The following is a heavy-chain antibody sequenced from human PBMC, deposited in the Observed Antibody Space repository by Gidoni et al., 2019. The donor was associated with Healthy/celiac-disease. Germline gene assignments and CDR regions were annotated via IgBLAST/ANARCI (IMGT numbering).Heavy chain of an antibody. CDR1: GGSISSYY. Sequence: QVQLQESGPGLVKPSETLSLTCTVSGGSISSYYWSWIRQPPGKGLEWIGYIYYRGSTNYNPSLKSRVTISVDTSKNQFSLKLSSVTAADTAVYYCARGGGYSYGYRFSYYFDYWGQGTLVTVSS. D-gene: IGHD5-18*01. CDR3: ARGGGYSYGYRFSYYFDY. J-gene: IGHJ4*02. CDR2: IYYRGST. V-gene: IGHV4-59*01.